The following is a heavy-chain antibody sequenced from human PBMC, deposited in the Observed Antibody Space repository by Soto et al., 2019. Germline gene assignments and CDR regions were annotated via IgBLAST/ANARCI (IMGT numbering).Heavy chain of an antibody. D-gene: IGHD6-19*01. V-gene: IGHV3-64*01. CDR3: ARGRVEDSSGWATYFDY. CDR2: INTNGVNT. CDR1: GFTFSGYS. J-gene: IGHJ4*02. Sequence: EVQLVESGGGLVQPGGSLRLSCAASGFTFSGYSMFWVRQAPGKGLEYVSAINTNGVNTFYAKSVKGRFTISRDNSKNTMYRQMGRLRAEDMAVYYCARGRVEDSSGWATYFDYWGQGTLVTVSS.